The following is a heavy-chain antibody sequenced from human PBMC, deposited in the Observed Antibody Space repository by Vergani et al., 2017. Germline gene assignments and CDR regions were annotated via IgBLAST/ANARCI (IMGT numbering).Heavy chain of an antibody. CDR1: GFTFNSYG. D-gene: IGHD3-22*01. V-gene: IGHV3-30*02. CDR3: ARSRYDSSGFSTIFRY. CDR2: IRSDESRR. Sequence: QVQLVESGGGVVQPGGSLRLSCAASGFTFNSYGMHWVRQAPGKGLEWVASIRSDESRRYYADYVKGRFTVSRDNSRNTLFLQMNSLRVEDTAVYYCARSRYDSSGFSTIFRYWGQGTRVTVS. J-gene: IGHJ4*02.